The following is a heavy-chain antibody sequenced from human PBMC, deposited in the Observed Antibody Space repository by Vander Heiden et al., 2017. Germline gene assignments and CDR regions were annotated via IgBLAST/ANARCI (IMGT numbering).Heavy chain of an antibody. D-gene: IGHD6-13*01. Sequence: QVQLVQSGAEVKKPGSSVKVSCKASGGTFSSYAISWVRQAPGQGLEWRGGIIPIFGTANYAQKFQGRVTITADESTSTAYMELSSLRSEDTAVYYCARPHISPGRAAAGPYDYWGQGTMVTVSS. CDR2: IIPIFGTA. J-gene: IGHJ4*02. CDR3: ARPHISPGRAAAGPYDY. CDR1: GGTFSSYA. V-gene: IGHV1-69*01.